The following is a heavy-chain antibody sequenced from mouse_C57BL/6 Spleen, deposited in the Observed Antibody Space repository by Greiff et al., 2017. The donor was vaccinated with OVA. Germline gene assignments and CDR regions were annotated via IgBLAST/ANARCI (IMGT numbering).Heavy chain of an antibody. CDR3: ARGDDWYFDV. V-gene: IGHV1-55*01. CDR2: IYPGSGST. J-gene: IGHJ1*03. CDR1: GYTFTSYW. Sequence: QVQLQQPGAELVKPGASVKMSCKASGYTFTSYWITWVKQRPGQGLEWIGDIYPGSGSTNYTEKFKSKATLTVDTSSSTAYMQLSSLTSEDSAVYCCARGDDWYFDVWGTGTTVTVSA. D-gene: IGHD2-13*01.